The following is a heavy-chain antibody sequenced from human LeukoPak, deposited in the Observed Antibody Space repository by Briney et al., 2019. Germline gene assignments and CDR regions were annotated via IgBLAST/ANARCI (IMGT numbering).Heavy chain of an antibody. Sequence: SETLSLTYTVSGGSISSSSYYWGWIRQPPGKGLEWIGSVYYSGSTYYNPSLKSRVTISVDKSKNQFSLKLSSVTAADTAVYYWAKNLSQTYYVFGKGSYFNYWAKETLVTVS. D-gene: IGHD3-3*01. V-gene: IGHV4-39*07. CDR1: GGSISSSSYY. CDR3: AKNLSQTYYVFGKGSYFNY. CDR2: VYYSGST. J-gene: IGHJ4*02.